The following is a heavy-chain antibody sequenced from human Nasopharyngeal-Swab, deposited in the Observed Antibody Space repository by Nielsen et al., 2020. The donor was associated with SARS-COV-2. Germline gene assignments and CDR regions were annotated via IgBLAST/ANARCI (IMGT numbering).Heavy chain of an antibody. J-gene: IGHJ4*02. CDR3: ARAGAQLPEYYFDY. Sequence: WIRQPPVQGLEWIGYTYYSGITYYNPSLKSRVTISVDTSKNQFSLKLSSVTAADTAVYYCARAGAQLPEYYFDYWGQGTLVTVSS. CDR2: TYYSGIT. V-gene: IGHV4-31*02. D-gene: IGHD1-7*01.